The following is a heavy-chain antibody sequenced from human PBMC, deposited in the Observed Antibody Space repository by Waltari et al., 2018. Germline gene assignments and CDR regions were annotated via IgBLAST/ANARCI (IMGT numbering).Heavy chain of an antibody. V-gene: IGHV4-39*07. CDR1: GGSISSRSYY. J-gene: IGHJ4*02. Sequence: QLQLQESGPGLVKPSETLSLPCTVSGGSISSRSYYWGGIRQPPGKGLEWIGSIYYSGSTYYHPSLKSRVTISVDTSKNQFSLKLSFVTAADTAVYYCARDWYSSSIREIRFDYWGQGTLVTVSS. CDR3: ARDWYSSSIREIRFDY. CDR2: IYYSGST. D-gene: IGHD6-6*01.